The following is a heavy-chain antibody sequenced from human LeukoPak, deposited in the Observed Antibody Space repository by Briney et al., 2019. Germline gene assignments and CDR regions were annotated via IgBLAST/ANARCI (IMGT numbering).Heavy chain of an antibody. V-gene: IGHV1-18*01. CDR2: TTPYDDNP. CDR3: ANVDPAIIAGARGDAFPI. Sequence: SVKVSCKASGYRFTNFGITWVRQAPGQGREGMGWTTPYDDNPEYGKKFQGRVTMTTDTSTDTAYLEVSSLRHDATAVYYCANVDPAIIAGARGDAFPIWGQGTLVTVSS. CDR1: GYRFTNFG. J-gene: IGHJ3*02. D-gene: IGHD6-25*01.